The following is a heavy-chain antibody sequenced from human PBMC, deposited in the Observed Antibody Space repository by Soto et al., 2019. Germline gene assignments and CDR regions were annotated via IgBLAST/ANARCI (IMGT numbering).Heavy chain of an antibody. J-gene: IGHJ4*02. CDR1: GGSISSGY. CDR3: ATSYGTAWYTY. D-gene: IGHD6-13*01. Sequence: SETLSLTCTVSGGSISSGYWSWLRQSPGEGLEWIGHISNTGTTNYSPSLKSRLTISVDTSKNQFTLQLTSVTVEDTAVYYCATSYGTAWYTYWGQGTQVTVSS. CDR2: ISNTGTT. V-gene: IGHV4-59*01.